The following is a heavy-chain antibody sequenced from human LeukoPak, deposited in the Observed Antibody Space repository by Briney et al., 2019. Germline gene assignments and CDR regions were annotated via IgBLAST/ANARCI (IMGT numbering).Heavy chain of an antibody. CDR2: INHSGST. J-gene: IGHJ4*02. CDR1: VGSFSGYY. Sequence: SETLSLTCAVYVGSFSGYYWSWIRQPPGKGLEWIGEINHSGSTNYNPSLKSRVTISVDTSKNQFSLKLSSVTAADTAVYYCARADSSSWRLWGQGTLVTVSS. V-gene: IGHV4-34*01. CDR3: ARADSSSWRL. D-gene: IGHD6-13*01.